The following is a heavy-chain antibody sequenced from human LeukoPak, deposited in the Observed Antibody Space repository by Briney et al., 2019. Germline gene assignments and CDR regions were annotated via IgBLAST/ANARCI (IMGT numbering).Heavy chain of an antibody. V-gene: IGHV3-23*01. J-gene: IGHJ4*02. D-gene: IGHD5-24*01. CDR1: GFTFDDYA. Sequence: GGSLRLSCAASGFTFDDYAMHWVRQAPGKGLEWVSAISGSGGSTYYADSVKGRFTISRDNSKNTLYLQMNSLRVEDTAVYYCAKSGYNRFDYWGQGTLVTVSS. CDR3: AKSGYNRFDY. CDR2: ISGSGGST.